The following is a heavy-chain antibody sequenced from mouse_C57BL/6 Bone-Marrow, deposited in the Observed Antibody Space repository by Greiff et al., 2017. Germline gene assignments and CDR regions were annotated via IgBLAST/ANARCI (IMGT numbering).Heavy chain of an antibody. Sequence: VQVVESGAELVRPGASVTLSCKASGYTFTDYEMHWVKQTPVHGLEWIGAIDPETGGTAYNQKFKGKAILTADKSSSTAYMELRSLTSEDSAVYYCTRDDYGSSLDYWGQGTTLTVSA. J-gene: IGHJ2*01. CDR3: TRDDYGSSLDY. CDR2: IDPETGGT. V-gene: IGHV1-15*01. D-gene: IGHD1-1*01. CDR1: GYTFTDYE.